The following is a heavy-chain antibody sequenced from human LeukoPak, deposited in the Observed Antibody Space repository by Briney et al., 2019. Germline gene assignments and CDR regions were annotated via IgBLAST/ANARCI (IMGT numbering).Heavy chain of an antibody. V-gene: IGHV1-69*13. CDR2: IIPIFGTA. J-gene: IGHJ6*02. CDR1: GGTFSSYA. CDR3: ASLDIVVVVAATPEILAYSKTMMDV. D-gene: IGHD2-15*01. Sequence: ASVKVSCKASGGTFSSYAISWVRRAPGQGLEWMGGIIPIFGTANYAQKFQGRVTITADESTSTAYMELSSLRSEDTAVYYCASLDIVVVVAATPEILAYSKTMMDVWGQGTTVTVSS.